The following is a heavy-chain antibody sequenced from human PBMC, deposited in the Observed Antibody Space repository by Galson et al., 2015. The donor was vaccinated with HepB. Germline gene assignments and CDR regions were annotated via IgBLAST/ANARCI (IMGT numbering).Heavy chain of an antibody. CDR1: GYTFTNYG. CDR3: ARYSYDSSGYYSYFDY. D-gene: IGHD3-22*01. V-gene: IGHV1-18*01. J-gene: IGHJ4*02. Sequence: SVKVSCKASGYTFTNYGISWVRQAPGQGLEWMGWISAYNGYTNYAQKLQGRVTMTADTSTSTAYMELRSLRSDDTAVYYCARYSYDSSGYYSYFDYWGQGSLVTVTS. CDR2: ISAYNGYT.